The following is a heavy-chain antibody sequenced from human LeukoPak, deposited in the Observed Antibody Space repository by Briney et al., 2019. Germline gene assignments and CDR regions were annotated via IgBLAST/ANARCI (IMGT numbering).Heavy chain of an antibody. CDR2: INPRGGST. CDR1: GYTFSNYY. J-gene: IGHJ4*02. CDR3: AREIGPIQLHLWGSAFDY. D-gene: IGHD5-18*01. Sequence: ASVKVSCKASGYTFSNYYIHWVRQAPGQGLEWMGIINPRGGSTSYAQKFQGRVSMTRDTSTSTIYMELSSLRSEDTAVYYCAREIGPIQLHLWGSAFDYWGQGTLVTVSS. V-gene: IGHV1-46*01.